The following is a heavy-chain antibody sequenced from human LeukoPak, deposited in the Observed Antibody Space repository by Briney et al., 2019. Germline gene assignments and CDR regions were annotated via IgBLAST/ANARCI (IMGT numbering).Heavy chain of an antibody. J-gene: IGHJ4*02. CDR1: GFTFSSYG. D-gene: IGHD2-2*01. V-gene: IGHV3-30*18. Sequence: GGSLRLSCAASGFTFSSYGMHWVRQAPGKGLEWVAVISYDGSNKYYADSVKGRFTISRDNSKNTLYLQMNSLRAEDTAVYYCAKTPFSLIPAANFYFDYWGQGTLVTVSS. CDR3: AKTPFSLIPAANFYFDY. CDR2: ISYDGSNK.